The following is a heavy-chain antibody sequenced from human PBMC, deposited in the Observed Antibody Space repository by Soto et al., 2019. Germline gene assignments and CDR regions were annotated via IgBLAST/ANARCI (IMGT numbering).Heavy chain of an antibody. Sequence: ASVKVSCKASGYTFTSYAMHWVRQAPGQRLEWMGWINAGNGNTKYSQKFQGRVTITRDTSASTAYMELSSLRSEDTAVYYCAREYSSSSLPNYFDYWGQGTLVTVSS. V-gene: IGHV1-3*01. D-gene: IGHD6-6*01. CDR2: INAGNGNT. CDR1: GYTFTSYA. CDR3: AREYSSSSLPNYFDY. J-gene: IGHJ4*02.